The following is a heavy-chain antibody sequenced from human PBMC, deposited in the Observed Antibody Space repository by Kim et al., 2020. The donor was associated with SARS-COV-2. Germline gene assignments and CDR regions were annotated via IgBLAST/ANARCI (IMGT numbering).Heavy chain of an antibody. J-gene: IGHJ4*02. D-gene: IGHD6-19*01. V-gene: IGHV3-33*06. Sequence: GGSLRLSCAASGFTFSSYGMHWVRQAPGKGLEWVAVIWYDGTNKYYADSVKGRFTISRDNSKNTLYLQMNSLRAEDTAVYYCAKDRFSSGWPGPDYWGQGTLVTVSS. CDR3: AKDRFSSGWPGPDY. CDR1: GFTFSSYG. CDR2: IWYDGTNK.